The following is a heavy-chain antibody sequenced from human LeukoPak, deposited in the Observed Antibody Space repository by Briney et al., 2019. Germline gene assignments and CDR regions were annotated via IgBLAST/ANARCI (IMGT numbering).Heavy chain of an antibody. V-gene: IGHV5-51*01. CDR1: GSIFTTYW. D-gene: IGHD6-13*01. Sequence: GESLQISCQGSGSIFTTYWIGWARQLPGKGLEWMGTIYHADSATRYSPFFQGEVTMSADKSTSTAYLQWRSLKASDTAMYYCARHLSGIFGHYDYYYLDVWGKGTTVTVSS. CDR3: ARHLSGIFGHYDYYYLDV. J-gene: IGHJ6*03. CDR2: IYHADSAT.